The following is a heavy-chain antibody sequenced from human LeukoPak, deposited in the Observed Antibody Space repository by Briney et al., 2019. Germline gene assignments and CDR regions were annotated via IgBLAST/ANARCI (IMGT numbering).Heavy chain of an antibody. Sequence: ASVKVSCKASGYTFTSYNIHWARQAPGQGLEWMGIINPTGGSTGYAQKFQGRVTMTRDTSTTTVYMGMSSLRSEDTAVYYCARDIAGGWNYFDYWGQGTLVTVSS. V-gene: IGHV1-46*01. CDR1: GYTFTSYN. D-gene: IGHD1-14*01. CDR3: ARDIAGGWNYFDY. J-gene: IGHJ4*02. CDR2: INPTGGST.